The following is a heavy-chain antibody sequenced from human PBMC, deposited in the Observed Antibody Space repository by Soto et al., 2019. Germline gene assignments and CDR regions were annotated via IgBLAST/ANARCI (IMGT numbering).Heavy chain of an antibody. CDR1: GFTFSSYS. CDR2: ISSDGSTT. CDR3: AGGGGSLNPGFDL. J-gene: IGHJ4*02. Sequence: LRLSCAASGFTFSSYSLHWVRQAPGKGLEWVAVISSDGSTTYYADSVKGRFTVSRDNSRNTLYLQMNSLRTDGTAVYYGAGGGGSLNPGFDLWGQGTLVTVSS. D-gene: IGHD3-16*01. V-gene: IGHV3-30*04.